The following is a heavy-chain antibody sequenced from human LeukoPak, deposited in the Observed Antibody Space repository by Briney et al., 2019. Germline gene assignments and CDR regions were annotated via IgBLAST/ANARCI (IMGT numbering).Heavy chain of an antibody. V-gene: IGHV4-34*01. Sequence: SETLSLTCAVYGGSFSGYYWSWIRQPPGKGLEWIGEIDHSGSTNYNPSLKSRVTISVDTSKNQFSLKLTSVSAADTAMYYCARDDAFDVWGQGTMVTVSA. J-gene: IGHJ3*01. CDR1: GGSFSGYY. CDR2: IDHSGST. CDR3: ARDDAFDV.